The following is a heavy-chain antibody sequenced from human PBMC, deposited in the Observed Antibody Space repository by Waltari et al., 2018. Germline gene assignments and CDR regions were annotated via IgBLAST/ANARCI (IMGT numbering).Heavy chain of an antibody. CDR3: ARDRRPTMILGSGAFDI. CDR2: ITSDGTHT. CDR1: GFTFSYDT. V-gene: IGHV3-21*01. J-gene: IGHJ3*02. Sequence: EVRLVESGGGLVRPGASLRLSCAASGFTFSYDTLSWVRQAPGKGPEWISFITSDGTHTTYADSMRGRLTISRDNAKNSLFLQINSLRADDTAVYYCARDRRPTMILGSGAFDIWGQGTVVNVSS. D-gene: IGHD3-22*01.